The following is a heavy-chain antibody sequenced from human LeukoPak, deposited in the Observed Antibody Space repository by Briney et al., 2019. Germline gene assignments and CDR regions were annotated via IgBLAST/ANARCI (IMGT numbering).Heavy chain of an antibody. CDR3: AGGEPYVY. J-gene: IGHJ4*02. CDR2: IWYDGNNK. CDR1: GFTFSSYG. D-gene: IGHD1-14*01. V-gene: IGHV3-33*01. Sequence: GGSLRLSCAASGFTFSSYGLHWVRQAPGKGLEWVAVIWYDGNNKYYADSVKGRFTISRDNSKNTLYLQMNSLRAEDTAVYYCAGGEPYVYWGQGTLVTVSS.